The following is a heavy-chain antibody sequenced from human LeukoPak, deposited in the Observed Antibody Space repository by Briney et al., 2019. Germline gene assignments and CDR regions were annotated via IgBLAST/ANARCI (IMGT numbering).Heavy chain of an antibody. J-gene: IGHJ4*02. CDR2: ISYDGSNK. D-gene: IGHD2-15*01. CDR3: AEDSDY. Sequence: PGGSLRLSCAASGFTFSSYATHWVRQAPGKGLEWVAVISYDGSNKYYADSVKGRFTISRDNSKNTLYLQMNSLRAEDTAVYYCAEDSDYWGQGTLVTVSS. V-gene: IGHV3-30*04. CDR1: GFTFSSYA.